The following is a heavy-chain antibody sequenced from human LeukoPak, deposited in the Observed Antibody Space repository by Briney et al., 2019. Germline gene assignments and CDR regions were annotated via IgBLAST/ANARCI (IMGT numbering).Heavy chain of an antibody. CDR3: ARDFKTIFGVVIIEYYFDY. D-gene: IGHD3-3*01. J-gene: IGHJ4*02. CDR2: INPSGGST. Sequence: ASVKVSCKASGYTFTSYYMHWVRQAPGQGLEWMGIINPSGGSTSYAQKFQGRVTMTRDTSTCTVYMELSSLRSEDTAVYYCARDFKTIFGVVIIEYYFDYWGQGTLVTVSS. V-gene: IGHV1-46*01. CDR1: GYTFTSYY.